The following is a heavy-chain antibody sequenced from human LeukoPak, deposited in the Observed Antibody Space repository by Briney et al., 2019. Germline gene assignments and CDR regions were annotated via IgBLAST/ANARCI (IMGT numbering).Heavy chain of an antibody. CDR2: IYYTGST. V-gene: IGHV4-59*01. D-gene: IGHD1-26*01. CDR1: GGSFSSSY. Sequence: PSETLSLTCTVSGGSFSSSYWSWVRQPPXXXXEWIAYIYYTGSTNYNPSLKGRVTISLDTSKNQFSLKLSSVTAADTAVYYCARGTSGSYYGVWFDPWGQGTLVTVSS. CDR3: ARGTSGSYYGVWFDP. J-gene: IGHJ5*02.